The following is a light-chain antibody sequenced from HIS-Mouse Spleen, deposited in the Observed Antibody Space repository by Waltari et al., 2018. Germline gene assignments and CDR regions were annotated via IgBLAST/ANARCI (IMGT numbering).Light chain of an antibody. CDR2: DVS. V-gene: IGLV2-11*01. Sequence: QSALTQPRSVSGSPGQSVTISCTGTSSDVGGYTYVSWYQQHPGKAPKRMIYDVSKRPSGVPDRFSGSKSGNTASLTISGLQAEDEDNYYCCSYAGSYTVVFGGGTKLTVL. CDR1: SSDVGGYTY. J-gene: IGLJ2*01. CDR3: CSYAGSYTVV.